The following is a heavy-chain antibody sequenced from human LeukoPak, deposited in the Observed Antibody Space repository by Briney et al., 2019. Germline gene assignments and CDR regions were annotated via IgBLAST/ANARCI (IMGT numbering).Heavy chain of an antibody. CDR1: GFTFSDYY. J-gene: IGHJ4*02. Sequence: PGGSLRLSCAASGFTFSDYYMSWVRQAPGKGLEWVSVIYSGGSTYYADSVKGRFTISRDNSKNTLYLQMNSLRAEDTAVYYCARGAVAGTGIDYWGQGTLVTVSS. V-gene: IGHV3-53*01. CDR2: IYSGGST. D-gene: IGHD6-19*01. CDR3: ARGAVAGTGIDY.